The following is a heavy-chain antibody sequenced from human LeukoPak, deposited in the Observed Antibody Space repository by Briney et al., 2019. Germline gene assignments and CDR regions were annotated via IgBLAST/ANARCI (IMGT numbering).Heavy chain of an antibody. D-gene: IGHD2-15*01. Sequence: SETLSLTCAVYGGSFSGYYWSWIRQPPGKGLEWIGEINHSGSTYYNPSLKSRVTISVDTSKNQFSLKLSSVTAADTAVYYCARGGGSNQFDYWGQGTLVTVSS. V-gene: IGHV4-34*01. CDR1: GGSFSGYY. CDR2: INHSGST. J-gene: IGHJ4*02. CDR3: ARGGGSNQFDY.